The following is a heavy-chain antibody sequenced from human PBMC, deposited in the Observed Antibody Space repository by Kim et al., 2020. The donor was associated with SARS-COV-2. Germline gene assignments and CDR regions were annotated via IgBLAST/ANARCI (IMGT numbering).Heavy chain of an antibody. J-gene: IGHJ4*02. CDR3: ARVRGSYYIFDY. CDR2: IYYSGST. CDR1: GGSISSSSYY. Sequence: SETLSLTCTVSGGSISSSSYYWGWIRQPPGKGREWIGRIYYSGSTYYNPSLKSRVTISVDTSKNQFSLKLSSVTAAYTAVYYCARVRGSYYIFDYWGQGTLVTVSS. V-gene: IGHV4-39*07. D-gene: IGHD1-26*01.